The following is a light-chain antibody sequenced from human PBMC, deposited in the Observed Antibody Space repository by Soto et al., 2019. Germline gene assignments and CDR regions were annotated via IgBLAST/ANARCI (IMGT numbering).Light chain of an antibody. Sequence: EILLTQSPATLSLSPGERATLSCRASQSVSSYLAWYQHKPGQAPRLLIHEASNRATGISARFSGGGSGTDFQLTSSSQEPEDCAVDYCQQRRDWPLTFGGGTKLEI. V-gene: IGKV3-11*01. CDR1: QSVSSY. J-gene: IGKJ4*01. CDR2: EAS. CDR3: QQRRDWPLT.